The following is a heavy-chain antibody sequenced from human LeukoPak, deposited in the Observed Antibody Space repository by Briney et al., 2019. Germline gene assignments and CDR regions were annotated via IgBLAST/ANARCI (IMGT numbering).Heavy chain of an antibody. CDR2: INQSGRA. V-gene: IGHV4-34*01. Sequence: PSETLSLTCAVYGGSFSSYYCTWIRQPPGKGLEWIGEINQSGRANYNPSLKSRVTMSVDTSKNQFSLKLSSVTAADTAVYYCARDLWGGYSSKSAFDIWGQGTMVTVSS. D-gene: IGHD5-18*01. CDR1: GGSFSSYY. J-gene: IGHJ3*02. CDR3: ARDLWGGYSSKSAFDI.